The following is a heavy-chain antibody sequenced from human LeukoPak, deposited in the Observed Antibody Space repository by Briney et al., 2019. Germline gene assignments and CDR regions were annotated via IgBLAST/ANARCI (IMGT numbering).Heavy chain of an antibody. CDR3: AKDIASLVAGSFSGFDY. CDR2: ISGSGGST. J-gene: IGHJ4*02. CDR1: GFTFSSYA. V-gene: IGHV3-23*01. D-gene: IGHD6-19*01. Sequence: GGSLRLSCAASGFTFSSYAMSWVRQAPGKGLEWVSAISGSGGSTYYADSVKGRFTISRDNPKNTLYLQMNSLRAEDTAVYYCAKDIASLVAGSFSGFDYWGQGTLVTVSS.